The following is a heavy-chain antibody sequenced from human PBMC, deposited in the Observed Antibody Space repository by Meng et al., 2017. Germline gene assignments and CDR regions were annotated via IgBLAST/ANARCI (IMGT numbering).Heavy chain of an antibody. CDR1: DFTFSGSD. CDR3: ANTRRAGSYRTWGAFDI. Sequence: GGSLRLSCTAPDFTFSGSDVHWVRQASGKGLEWAGRIRSKRDTYATAYAASVKGRFTISRDDSKNTAYLQMNSLRAEDTAVYYCANTRRAGSYRTWGAFDIWGQGTMVTVSS. D-gene: IGHD1-26*01. CDR2: IRSKRDTYAT. V-gene: IGHV3-73*01. J-gene: IGHJ3*02.